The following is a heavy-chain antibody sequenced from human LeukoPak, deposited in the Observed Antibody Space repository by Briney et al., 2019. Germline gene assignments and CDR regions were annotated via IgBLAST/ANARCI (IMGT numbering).Heavy chain of an antibody. V-gene: IGHV4-34*01. CDR1: GGSFSGYY. D-gene: IGHD2/OR15-2a*01. Sequence: PSETLSLTCAVYGGSFSGYYWSWIRQPPGKGLEWIGEINHSGSTNYNPSLKSRVTISVDTSKNQFYLKLSSVTAADTAVYYCARAGIRIRYYSSNMAPGYFDYWGQGTLVTVSS. J-gene: IGHJ4*02. CDR3: ARAGIRIRYYSSNMAPGYFDY. CDR2: INHSGST.